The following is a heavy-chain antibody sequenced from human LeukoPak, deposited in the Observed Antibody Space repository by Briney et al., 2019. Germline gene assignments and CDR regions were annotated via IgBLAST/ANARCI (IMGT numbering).Heavy chain of an antibody. CDR2: ISGGGDRT. CDR3: AKPSHYDTSDPQQTDSFDI. J-gene: IGHJ3*02. CDR1: GFTFSNYA. D-gene: IGHD3-22*01. V-gene: IGHV3-23*01. Sequence: PGGSLRLSCVASGFTFSNYAMSWVRQAPGQGLEWVSAISGGGDRTFYEDSIKGRFTISRDNSRSTLYLQVNSLGAEDTAVYYCAKPSHYDTSDPQQTDSFDIWGQGTMVTVS.